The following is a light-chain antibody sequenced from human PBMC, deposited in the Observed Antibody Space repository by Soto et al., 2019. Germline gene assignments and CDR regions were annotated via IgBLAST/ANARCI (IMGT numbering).Light chain of an antibody. CDR3: QQYNNWPQT. Sequence: VLKQAPDTLTVSPGGRGTRSCRATQAINATAAWYQRKAGQVPKLLIYGASTRAADVPARFSGGGSGTEFTLTISSLQSEDFAEYHCQQYNNWPQTFGQGTKV. V-gene: IGKV3-15*01. J-gene: IGKJ1*01. CDR2: GAS. CDR1: QAINAT.